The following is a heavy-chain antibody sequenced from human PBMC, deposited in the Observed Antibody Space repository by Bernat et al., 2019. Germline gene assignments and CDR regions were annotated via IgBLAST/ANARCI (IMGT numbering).Heavy chain of an antibody. J-gene: IGHJ6*02. Sequence: QVQLVQSGAEVKKPGSSVKVSCKASGGTFSSYAISWVQQAPGQGLEWMGGIIPIFGTANYAQKFQGRVTITADESTSTAYMELSSLRSDDTAVYYCARGGWLQLAYYYYGMDVWGQGTTVTVSS. V-gene: IGHV1-69*01. CDR3: ARGGWLQLAYYYYGMDV. D-gene: IGHD5-24*01. CDR2: IIPIFGTA. CDR1: GGTFSSYA.